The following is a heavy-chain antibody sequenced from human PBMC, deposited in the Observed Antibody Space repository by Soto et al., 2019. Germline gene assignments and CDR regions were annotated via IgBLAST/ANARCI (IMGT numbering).Heavy chain of an antibody. CDR3: TKYYDFWSGYTLRNYYYGMDV. J-gene: IGHJ6*02. D-gene: IGHD3-3*01. V-gene: IGHV3-49*03. Sequence: PGGSLRLSCTASGFTFGDYAMSWFRQAPGKGLEWVGFIRSKAYGGTTEYAASVKGRFTISRDDSKSIAYLQMNSLKTEDTAVYYCTKYYDFWSGYTLRNYYYGMDVWGQGTTVTVSS. CDR1: GFTFGDYA. CDR2: IRSKAYGGTT.